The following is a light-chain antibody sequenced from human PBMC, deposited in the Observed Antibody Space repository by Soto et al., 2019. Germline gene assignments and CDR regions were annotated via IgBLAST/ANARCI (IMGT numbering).Light chain of an antibody. Sequence: EIVLTQSPATLSLSPGERATLSCRASQSVSSYLAWYQQKPGQAPRLLIYDASNRATGIPARFSGSGSGTDFTLTISSLEPEDFEVYYCQQRSNWLFTFGPGTKVDIK. CDR2: DAS. J-gene: IGKJ3*01. CDR1: QSVSSY. CDR3: QQRSNWLFT. V-gene: IGKV3-11*01.